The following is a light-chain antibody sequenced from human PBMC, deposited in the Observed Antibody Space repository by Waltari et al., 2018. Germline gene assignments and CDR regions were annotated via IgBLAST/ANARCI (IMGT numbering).Light chain of an antibody. V-gene: IGLV2-8*01. CDR2: EVT. J-gene: IGLJ1*01. Sequence: QSALTQPPSASGSPGQSVTISCTGTSTDVGGYNYVSWYQQHPGKAPKLIIYEVTQRPSGVPDRFSGSKSGNTASLTVSGLQAADEADYYCSSYAGSTYVFGTGTKV. CDR1: STDVGGYNY. CDR3: SSYAGSTYV.